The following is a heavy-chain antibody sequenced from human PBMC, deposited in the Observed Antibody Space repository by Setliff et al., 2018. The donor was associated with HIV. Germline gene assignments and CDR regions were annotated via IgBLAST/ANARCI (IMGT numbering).Heavy chain of an antibody. CDR2: ISSSSSYI. Sequence: GGSLRLSCVVSGFTLNHYAMHWVRQAPGKGLEWVSSISSSSSYIYYADSVKGRFTISRDNAKNSLYLQMNSLRAEDTAVYYCANRIRYYYDYTDYDGDAFDVWGQGTMVTISS. CDR3: ANRIRYYYDYTDYDGDAFDV. D-gene: IGHD3-22*01. CDR1: GFTLNHYA. V-gene: IGHV3-21*01. J-gene: IGHJ3*01.